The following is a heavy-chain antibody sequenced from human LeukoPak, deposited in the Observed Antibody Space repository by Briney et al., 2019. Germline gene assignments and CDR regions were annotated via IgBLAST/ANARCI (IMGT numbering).Heavy chain of an antibody. J-gene: IGHJ4*02. Sequence: GGSLRLSCAASGFTFSSCSMNWVRQAPGKGLEWVSSISSSSSYIYYADSVKGRFTISRDNAKNSLYLQMNSLRAEDTAVYYCARDRVLYGDYRNYWGQGTLVTVSS. CDR3: ARDRVLYGDYRNY. D-gene: IGHD4-17*01. CDR1: GFTFSSCS. V-gene: IGHV3-21*01. CDR2: ISSSSSYI.